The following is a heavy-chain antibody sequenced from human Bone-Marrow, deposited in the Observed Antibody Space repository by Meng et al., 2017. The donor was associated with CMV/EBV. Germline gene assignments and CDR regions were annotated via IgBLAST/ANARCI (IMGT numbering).Heavy chain of an antibody. CDR3: ARGLFPDY. CDR1: GYTFTSYY. D-gene: IGHD3-22*01. Sequence: KVSCKASGYTFTSYYMHGVRQATEQGLEWMGIINPSGGSTSYAQKCQGRVTMTRDTYTSTVYMELSSLRSEDTAVYYCARGLFPDYWGQGTLVTVSS. J-gene: IGHJ4*02. CDR2: INPSGGST. V-gene: IGHV1-46*01.